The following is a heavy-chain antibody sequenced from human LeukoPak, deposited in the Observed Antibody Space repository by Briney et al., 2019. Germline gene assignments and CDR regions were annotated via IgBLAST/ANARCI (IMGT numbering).Heavy chain of an antibody. V-gene: IGHV3-30-3*01. CDR3: ARVRGGRSWYYYGMDV. D-gene: IGHD3-16*01. CDR1: GFTFSNFA. CDR2: ISYDGDNE. Sequence: GGSLRLSCAASGFTFSNFAMQRVRQAPGKGLEWVAVISYDGDNEYYADSVKGQFTISRDNSKDRLYLQMNSLRPEDTAMYYCARVRGGRSWYYYGMDVWGRGTTVTVSS. J-gene: IGHJ6*02.